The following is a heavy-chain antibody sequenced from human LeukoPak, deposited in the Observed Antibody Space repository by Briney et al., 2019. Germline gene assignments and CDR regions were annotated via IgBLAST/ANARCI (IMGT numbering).Heavy chain of an antibody. Sequence: PGGSLRLSCAASGFTFSSQGMTWVRQAPGKGLEWVSAISGSGDGTFYADSVKGRFTISRDNSRNTLYLQMNSLRAEDTAVYYCASHYGSGSNSWLDPWGQGTLVTVSS. CDR2: ISGSGDGT. J-gene: IGHJ5*02. CDR3: ASHYGSGSNSWLDP. V-gene: IGHV3-23*01. CDR1: GFTFSSQG. D-gene: IGHD3-10*01.